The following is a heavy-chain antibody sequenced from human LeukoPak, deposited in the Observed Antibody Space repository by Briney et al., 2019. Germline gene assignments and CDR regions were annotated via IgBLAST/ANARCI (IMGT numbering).Heavy chain of an antibody. Sequence: PSETLSLTCTVSGGSISSYYWSWIRQPPGKGLEWIGYIYYSGSTNYNPSLKSRVTISVDTSKNQFSLKLSSVTAADTAVYYCARLSAYSSGWYGVFYFDYWGQGTLDTVSS. CDR3: ARLSAYSSGWYGVFYFDY. D-gene: IGHD6-19*01. CDR1: GGSISSYY. J-gene: IGHJ4*02. CDR2: IYYSGST. V-gene: IGHV4-59*08.